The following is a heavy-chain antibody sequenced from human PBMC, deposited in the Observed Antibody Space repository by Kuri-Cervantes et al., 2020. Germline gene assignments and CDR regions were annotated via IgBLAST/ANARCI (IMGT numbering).Heavy chain of an antibody. D-gene: IGHD6-19*01. CDR1: GFTFSSYA. J-gene: IGHJ4*02. V-gene: IGHV3-30*01. CDR3: AKDRVAVAGAGIDY. CDR2: ISYDGSNK. Sequence: GESLKISCAASGFTFSSYAMHWVRQAPGKGLEWVAVISYDGSNKYYADSVKGRFTISRDNSKNTLYLQMNSLRAEDTALYYCAKDRVAVAGAGIDYWGQGTLVTVSS.